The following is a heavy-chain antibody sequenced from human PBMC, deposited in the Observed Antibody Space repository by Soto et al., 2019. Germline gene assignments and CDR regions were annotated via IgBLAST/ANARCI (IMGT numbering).Heavy chain of an antibody. D-gene: IGHD6-19*01. J-gene: IGHJ4*02. V-gene: IGHV4-4*02. CDR1: GGSISSSNW. CDR2: IYHSGST. CDR3: ARLPIAVAPIDY. Sequence: SETRSLTCAVSGGSISSSNWWSWVRQPPGKGLEWIGEIYHSGSTNYNPSLRSRVTISVDKSKNQFSLKLSSVTAADTAVYYCARLPIAVAPIDYWGQGTLVTVSS.